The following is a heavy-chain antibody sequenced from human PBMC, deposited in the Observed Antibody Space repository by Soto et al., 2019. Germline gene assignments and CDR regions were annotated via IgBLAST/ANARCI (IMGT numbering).Heavy chain of an antibody. V-gene: IGHV4-61*01. CDR2: FYYTGSI. J-gene: IGHJ4*02. Sequence: SETLSLTCTVSGGSVSSGNYYWSWIRQPPGKGLEWIGYFYYTGSINYNPSLKSRVTISIDGSKNQFSLRLSSVTAADTAVYYCARSMFYSDGSNFSPFDDSGQGTLVTVSS. D-gene: IGHD3-22*01. CDR3: ARSMFYSDGSNFSPFDD. CDR1: GGSVSSGNYY.